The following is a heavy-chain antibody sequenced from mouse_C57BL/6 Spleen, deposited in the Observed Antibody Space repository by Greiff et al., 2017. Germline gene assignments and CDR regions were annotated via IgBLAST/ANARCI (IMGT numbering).Heavy chain of an antibody. V-gene: IGHV1-53*01. J-gene: IGHJ4*01. CDR1: CYTFTSYW. D-gene: IGHD2-12*01. CDR3: SYDEYYYAIDY. Sequence: QVQLQQPGTELVKPGASVKLSCKASCYTFTSYWMHWVKQRPGQGLEWIGNINPSNGGPNYNEQFKSKATLTVDKTSSSAYMHRSSLKYEDSADYYCSYDEYYYAIDYWGQGNSVTVAS. CDR2: INPSNGGP.